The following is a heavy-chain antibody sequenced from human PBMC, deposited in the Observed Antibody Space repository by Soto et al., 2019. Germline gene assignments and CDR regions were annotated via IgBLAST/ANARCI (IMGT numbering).Heavy chain of an antibody. Sequence: QVQLVQSGAEVKKPGASVKVSCKASGYTFTSYAMHWVRQAPGQRLEWMGWINAGNGNTKYAQKFQGRVTITRDTSASTAYMGPSSLRSEDTAVYYCARDALPLRAPPLYSNDVPYTDNWFDPWGQGTLVTVSS. CDR3: ARDALPLRAPPLYSNDVPYTDNWFDP. D-gene: IGHD4-4*01. V-gene: IGHV1-3*01. CDR2: INAGNGNT. J-gene: IGHJ5*02. CDR1: GYTFTSYA.